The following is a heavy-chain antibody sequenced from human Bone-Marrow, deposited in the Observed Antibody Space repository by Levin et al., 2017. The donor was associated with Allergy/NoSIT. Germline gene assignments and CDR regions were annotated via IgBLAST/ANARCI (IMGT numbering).Heavy chain of an antibody. D-gene: IGHD2-2*01. Sequence: GESLKISCAASGFSFSTYAMTWVRQAPGKGLEWVSVISSSGDTIYYADSVKGRFTISRDNSKNTLYLQINSLRADDTAVYYCAKGHAPADIVYYYCYMDVWGKGTTVTVS. J-gene: IGHJ6*03. CDR1: GFSFSTYA. V-gene: IGHV3-23*01. CDR2: ISSSGDTI. CDR3: AKGHAPADIVYYYCYMDV.